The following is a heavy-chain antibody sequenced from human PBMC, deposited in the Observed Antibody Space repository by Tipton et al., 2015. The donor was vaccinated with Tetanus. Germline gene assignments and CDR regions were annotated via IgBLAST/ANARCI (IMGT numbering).Heavy chain of an antibody. CDR3: AKSDRVTRTSWYFHD. D-gene: IGHD2-2*01. J-gene: IGHJ4*02. CDR2: LDYSGNT. Sequence: TLSLTCTVSGGSVRSGSYYWGWIRQPPGKGLEWIGSLDYSGNTYYNSSLMSRVTISVDTSKNQFSLRLNSVTAVDTAVYYCAKSDRVTRTSWYFHDWGQGTLVTVSS. CDR1: GGSVRSGSYY. V-gene: IGHV4-39*01.